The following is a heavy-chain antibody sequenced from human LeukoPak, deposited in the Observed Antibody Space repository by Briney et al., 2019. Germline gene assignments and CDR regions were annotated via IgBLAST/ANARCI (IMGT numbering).Heavy chain of an antibody. D-gene: IGHD3-3*01. V-gene: IGHV3-23*01. J-gene: IGHJ4*02. CDR3: ANGAKMGPNVLRFLEWST. CDR1: GFTFSSYA. CDR2: ISGSGGST. Sequence: PGGSLSLSCAASGFTFSSYAMSWVRQAPGKGLEWVSAISGSGGSTYYADSVKGRFTISRDNSKNTLYLQMNSLRAEDTAVYYCANGAKMGPNVLRFLEWSTWGQGTLVTVSS.